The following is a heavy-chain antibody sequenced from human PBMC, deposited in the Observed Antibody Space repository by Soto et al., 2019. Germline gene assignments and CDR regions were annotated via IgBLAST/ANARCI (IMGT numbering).Heavy chain of an antibody. CDR3: ARGAATKILVLQYDALEI. J-gene: IGHJ3*02. V-gene: IGHV1-69*12. CDR2: IIPVFGAA. CDR1: GATLNSFINYG. Sequence: QVQLIQSGAEVKKPGSSVRVSCKASGATLNSFINYGITWVRQAPGQGLEYMGGIIPVFGAANHAQKFQGRVTISADESTRTVNMELSSLTSKDTAVYYCARGAATKILVLQYDALEIWGQGTMVTVSS. D-gene: IGHD5-12*01.